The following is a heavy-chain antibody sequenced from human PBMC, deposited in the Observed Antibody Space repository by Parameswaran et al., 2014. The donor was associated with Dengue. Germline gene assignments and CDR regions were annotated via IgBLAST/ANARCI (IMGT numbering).Heavy chain of an antibody. Sequence: WIRQPGKGLEWIGSIYYSGSTYYNPSLKSRVTISVDTSKNQFSLKLSSVTAADTAVYYCARVKTAARYYYYYGMDVWGQGTTVTVSS. CDR3: ARVKTAARYYYYYGMDV. CDR2: IYYSGST. D-gene: IGHD6-6*01. V-gene: IGHV4-39*07. J-gene: IGHJ6*02.